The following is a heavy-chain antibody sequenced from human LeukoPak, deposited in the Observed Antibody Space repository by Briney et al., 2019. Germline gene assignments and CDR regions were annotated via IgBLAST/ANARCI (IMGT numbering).Heavy chain of an antibody. D-gene: IGHD6-19*01. CDR2: ISYDGSNR. CDR3: ARGIAVAGPPFDY. V-gene: IGHV3-30-3*01. Sequence: GSLRLSCAASGFTFSSYAMHWVRQAPGKGLEWVAVISYDGSNRYYADSVKGRFTISRDNFKNTLYLQMNCLRAEDTAVYYCARGIAVAGPPFDYWGQGTLVTVSS. CDR1: GFTFSSYA. J-gene: IGHJ4*02.